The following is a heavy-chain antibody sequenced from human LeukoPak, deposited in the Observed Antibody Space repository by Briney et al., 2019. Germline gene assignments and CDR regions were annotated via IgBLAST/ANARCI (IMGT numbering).Heavy chain of an antibody. V-gene: IGHV4-38-2*02. D-gene: IGHD1-26*01. CDR1: GYSISSGYY. CDR3: VKSGGYGLIDY. CDR2: IYHSGST. Sequence: SETLSLTCNVSGYSISSGYYWGWIRQPPGKGLEWIGNIYHSGSTYYNPSLQSRVTISIDTSKNQFSLRLNSVTAADTAMYFCVKSGGYGLIDYWGQGTLVTVSS. J-gene: IGHJ4*02.